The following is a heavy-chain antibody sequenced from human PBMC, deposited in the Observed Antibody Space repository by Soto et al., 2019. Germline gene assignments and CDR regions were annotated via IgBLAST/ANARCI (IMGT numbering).Heavy chain of an antibody. CDR1: GFMFSSYA. J-gene: IGHJ4*02. CDR2: ISGSGGST. Sequence: EVQLLESGGGLVRPGGSLRLSCRVSGFMFSSYAMTWVRQVPGKGLEWVSSISGSGGSTYYSDSVRGRFTISRDNSKKVLYLEISRLKGDDTDVYFCAKDGSWGDHYSVDNWAQGTLVTVSS. CDR3: AKDGSWGDHYSVDN. V-gene: IGHV3-23*01. D-gene: IGHD2-21*02.